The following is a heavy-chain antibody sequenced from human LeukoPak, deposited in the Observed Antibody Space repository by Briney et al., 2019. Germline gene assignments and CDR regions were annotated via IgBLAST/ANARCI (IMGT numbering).Heavy chain of an antibody. Sequence: GGSLRLSCAASGFTFDDYAMHWVRQAPGKGLEWVSGISWNSGSIGYADSVKGRFTISRDNAKNSLYLQMNSLRAEDTALYYCAKDGEIAAAGTRPYYFDYWGQGTLVTVSS. J-gene: IGHJ4*02. D-gene: IGHD6-13*01. CDR1: GFTFDDYA. CDR3: AKDGEIAAAGTRPYYFDY. V-gene: IGHV3-9*01. CDR2: ISWNSGSI.